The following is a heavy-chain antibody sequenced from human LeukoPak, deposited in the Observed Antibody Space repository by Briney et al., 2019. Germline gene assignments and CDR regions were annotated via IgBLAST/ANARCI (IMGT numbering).Heavy chain of an antibody. CDR1: GGSFSGYY. J-gene: IGHJ3*02. CDR2: INHSGST. V-gene: IGHV4-34*01. D-gene: IGHD2-2*01. Sequence: SETLSLTCAVYGGSFSGYYWSWIRQPPGKGLEWIGEINHSGSTNYNPSLKSRVTISVDTSKNQFSLKLSSVTAADTAVYYCARGYCSSTSCYKLGNDAFDIWGQGTMVTVSS. CDR3: ARGYCSSTSCYKLGNDAFDI.